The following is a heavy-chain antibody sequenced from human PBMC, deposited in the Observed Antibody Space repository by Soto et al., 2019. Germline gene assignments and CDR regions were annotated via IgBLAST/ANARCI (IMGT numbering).Heavy chain of an antibody. Sequence: GESLKISCKGSGYSFTSYWIGWVRQMPGKGLEWMGIIYPGDSDTRYSPSFQGQVTISAVKSISTAYLQWSSLKASDTAMYYCARHINGREGGGCSGGSCYPRQTDYYYYYYMDVWGKGTTVTVSS. CDR1: GYSFTSYW. CDR2: IYPGDSDT. CDR3: ARHINGREGGGCSGGSCYPRQTDYYYYYYMDV. V-gene: IGHV5-51*01. J-gene: IGHJ6*03. D-gene: IGHD2-15*01.